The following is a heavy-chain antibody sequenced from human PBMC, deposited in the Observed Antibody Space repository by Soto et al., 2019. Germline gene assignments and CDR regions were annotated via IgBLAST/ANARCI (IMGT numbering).Heavy chain of an antibody. J-gene: IGHJ5*02. V-gene: IGHV1-2*02. D-gene: IGHD4-17*01. CDR2: INPNSGGT. CDR1: GYTFTGYY. Sequence: ASVKVSCKASGYTFTGYYMHWVRQAPGQGLEWMGWINPNSGGTNYAQKFQGRVTMTRDTSTSTAYMELSSLRSEDTAVYYCARCPRDDYGDYNWFDPWGQGTLVTVSS. CDR3: ARCPRDDYGDYNWFDP.